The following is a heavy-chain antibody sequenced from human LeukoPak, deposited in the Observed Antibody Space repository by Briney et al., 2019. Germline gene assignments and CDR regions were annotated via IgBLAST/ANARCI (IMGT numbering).Heavy chain of an antibody. CDR2: IYYSGST. J-gene: IGHJ4*02. Sequence: SETLSLTCTVSGGSISSYYWSWIRQPPGKGLEWIGYIYYSGSTNYSPSLKSRVTISVDTSKSQFSLKLSSVTAADTAVYYCARLGGVRNFDYWGQGTLVTVSS. CDR3: ARLGGVRNFDY. D-gene: IGHD6-25*01. V-gene: IGHV4-59*08. CDR1: GGSISSYY.